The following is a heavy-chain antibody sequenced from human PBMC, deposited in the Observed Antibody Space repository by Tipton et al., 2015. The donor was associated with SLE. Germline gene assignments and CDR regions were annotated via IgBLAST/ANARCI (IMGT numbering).Heavy chain of an antibody. D-gene: IGHD6-19*01. J-gene: IGHJ4*02. Sequence: SLRLSCAASGFTLNKYAMHWVRQTPGKGLEWVAGFSLDSDNIGYADSVKGRFTTSRDNAKNALYLQMNSLRAEDTALYYCAKDESSGWLGGYWGQGTLVTVSS. CDR1: GFTLNKYA. CDR3: AKDESSGWLGGY. CDR2: FSLDSDNI. V-gene: IGHV3-9*01.